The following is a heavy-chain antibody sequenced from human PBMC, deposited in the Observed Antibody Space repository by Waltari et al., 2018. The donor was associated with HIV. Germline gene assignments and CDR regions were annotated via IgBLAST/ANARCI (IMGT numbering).Heavy chain of an antibody. CDR3: ARRVTGTTYFDY. CDR1: GYTFPTYW. Sequence: EVQPVQHGAVVRKPGEPLQISCIGTGYTFPTYWTGLVRQMTGKGLEWMGILYPGDSDTRYSPSVQGQVTISADKSISTAYLQGSTLKASDTAMYYCARRVTGTTYFDYWGQGSLVTVSS. V-gene: IGHV5-51*01. D-gene: IGHD1-1*01. CDR2: LYPGDSDT. J-gene: IGHJ4*02.